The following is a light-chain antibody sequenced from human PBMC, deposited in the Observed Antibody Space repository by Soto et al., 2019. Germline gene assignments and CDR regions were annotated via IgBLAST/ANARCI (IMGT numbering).Light chain of an antibody. V-gene: IGKV1-5*03. CDR3: LQDINYPWT. J-gene: IGKJ1*01. CDR1: QSISTW. CDR2: KAS. Sequence: DIQMTQSPSTLSASVGDRVTITCRASQSISTWLAWYQQEPGKAPKLLIHKASSLQSGVPSRFSGSGSGTDFTLTISSLHPDDFATYYCLQDINYPWTFGQGTKVEIK.